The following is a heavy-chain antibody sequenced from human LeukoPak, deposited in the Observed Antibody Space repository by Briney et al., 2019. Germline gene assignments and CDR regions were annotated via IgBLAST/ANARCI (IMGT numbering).Heavy chain of an antibody. CDR3: ARAVWWELLFDY. J-gene: IGHJ4*02. Sequence: ASVKVSCTASGYTFTGYYMHWVRQAPGQGLEWMGWINPNSGGTNYAQKFQGRVTMTRDTSISTAYMELSRLRSDDTAVYYCARAVWWELLFDYWGQGTLVTVSS. D-gene: IGHD1-26*01. CDR1: GYTFTGYY. CDR2: INPNSGGT. V-gene: IGHV1-2*02.